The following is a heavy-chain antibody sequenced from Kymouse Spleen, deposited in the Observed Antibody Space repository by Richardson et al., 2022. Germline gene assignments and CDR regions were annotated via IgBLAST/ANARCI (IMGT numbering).Heavy chain of an antibody. V-gene: IGHV4-59*01. D-gene: IGHD1-26*01. Sequence: QVQLQESGPGLVKPSETLSLTCTVSGGSISSYYWSWIRQPPGKGLEWIGYIYYSGSTNYNPSLKSRVTISVDTSKNQFSLKLSSVTAADTAVYYCAAYSGSYWGQGTLVTVSS. J-gene: IGHJ4*02. CDR2: IYYSGST. CDR3: AAYSGSY. CDR1: GGSISSYY.